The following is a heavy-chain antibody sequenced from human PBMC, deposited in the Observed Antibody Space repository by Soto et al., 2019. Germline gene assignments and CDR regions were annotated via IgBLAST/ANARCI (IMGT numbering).Heavy chain of an antibody. Sequence: ASVKVSCKASGYTFTSYDINWVRQATGQGLAWMGWMNPNSGNTGYAQKFQGRVTMTRNTSISTAYMELSSLRSEHTAAYYCARGLRLAARPSPPLDPWGQGTLVTVSS. J-gene: IGHJ5*02. CDR3: ARGLRLAARPSPPLDP. V-gene: IGHV1-8*01. CDR1: GYTFTSYD. D-gene: IGHD6-6*01. CDR2: MNPNSGNT.